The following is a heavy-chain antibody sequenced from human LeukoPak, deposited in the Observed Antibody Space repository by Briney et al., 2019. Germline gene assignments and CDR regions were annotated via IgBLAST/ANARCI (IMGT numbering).Heavy chain of an antibody. V-gene: IGHV4-31*03. CDR3: ARVRSSSWLSYYCYGMDV. CDR1: GGSISSGGYY. D-gene: IGHD6-13*01. J-gene: IGHJ6*02. CDR2: IYYSGST. Sequence: PSETLSLTCTVSGGSISSGGYYWSWIRQHPGKGLEWIGYIYYSGSTYYNPSLKSRVTISVDTSKNQFSLKLSSVTAADTAVYYCARVRSSSWLSYYCYGMDVWGQGTTVTVSS.